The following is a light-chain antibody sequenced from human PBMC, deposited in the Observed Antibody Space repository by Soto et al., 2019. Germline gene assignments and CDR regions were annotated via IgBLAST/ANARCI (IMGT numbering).Light chain of an antibody. V-gene: IGKV3-20*01. CDR3: HQYGSSPRT. Sequence: EIVLTQSPGTLSLSPGDRATLSCRASQSVSSNYLAWYQQKPGQAPRLLIYGASIRATGIPDRFSGSGSGTVFTLTLRRLEPEDFAVYFCHQYGSSPRTFGQGTKVEIK. J-gene: IGKJ1*01. CDR1: QSVSSNY. CDR2: GAS.